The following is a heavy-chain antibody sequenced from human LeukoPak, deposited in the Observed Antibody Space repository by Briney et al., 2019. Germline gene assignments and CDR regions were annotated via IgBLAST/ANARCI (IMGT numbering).Heavy chain of an antibody. CDR3: ARDDLGSSAAAGY. CDR2: TNPNSGGT. J-gene: IGHJ4*02. CDR1: GYTFTGYN. D-gene: IGHD6-13*01. Sequence: ASVKVSCKASGYTFTGYNMHWVRQAPGQGREWMGWTNPNSGGTNYAQKFQGRVTMTRDTSINTAYMELSRLRSDDTAVYYCARDDLGSSAAAGYWGQGTLVTVSS. V-gene: IGHV1-2*02.